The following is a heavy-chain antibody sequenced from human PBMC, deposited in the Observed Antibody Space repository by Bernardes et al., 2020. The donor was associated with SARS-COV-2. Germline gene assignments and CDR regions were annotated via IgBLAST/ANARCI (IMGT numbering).Heavy chain of an antibody. CDR1: GFTFSSYA. Sequence: GGSLRRSCAASGFTFSSYAMSWVRQAPGKGLEWVSVISGSGGSTYYADSVKGRFTMSRDNSKNQLYLQMNSLRAEDTAVYYCAKDRLYSGYDGCDHWGQGNLVTVSS. CDR3: AKDRLYSGYDGCDH. J-gene: IGHJ4*02. V-gene: IGHV3-23*01. D-gene: IGHD5-12*01. CDR2: ISGSGGST.